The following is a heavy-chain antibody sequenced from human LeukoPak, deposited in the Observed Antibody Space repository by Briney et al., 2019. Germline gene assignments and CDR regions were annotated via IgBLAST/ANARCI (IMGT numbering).Heavy chain of an antibody. J-gene: IGHJ4*02. CDR1: GGSISSSSYY. CDR2: IYYSGST. Sequence: PSETLSLTCTVSGGSISSSSYYWGWIRQPPGKGLEWIGSIYYSGSTYYNPSLKSRVTISVDTSKNQFSLKLSSVTAADTAVYYCARQRGTTRGYYFDYWGQGTLVTVSS. CDR3: ARQRGTTRGYYFDY. V-gene: IGHV4-39*01. D-gene: IGHD4-17*01.